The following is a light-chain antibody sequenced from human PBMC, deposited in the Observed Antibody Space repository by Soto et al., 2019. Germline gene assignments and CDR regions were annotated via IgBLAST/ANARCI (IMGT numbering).Light chain of an antibody. Sequence: SALTQPASVSGSPGQSITISCTGTSSDVGGYNYVSWYQQHPGKATKLMIYDVSNRPSGVSNRFSGSKSDNTASLTISGLQAEDEADYYCSSYTSSSTLRVFGTGTKVTVL. V-gene: IGLV2-14*01. CDR2: DVS. CDR3: SSYTSSSTLRV. J-gene: IGLJ1*01. CDR1: SSDVGGYNY.